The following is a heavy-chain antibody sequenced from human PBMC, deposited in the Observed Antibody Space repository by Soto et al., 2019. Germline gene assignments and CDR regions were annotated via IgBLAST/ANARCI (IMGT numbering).Heavy chain of an antibody. Sequence: SETLSLTCTVSGGSISSGGYYWSWIRQHPGKGLEWIGYIYYSGSTYYNPSLKSRVTISVDTSKNQFSLKLSSVTAADTAEYYCARRAVRGVHFDYWGQGTLVTVSS. D-gene: IGHD3-10*01. J-gene: IGHJ4*02. CDR2: IYYSGST. CDR1: GGSISSGGYY. V-gene: IGHV4-31*03. CDR3: ARRAVRGVHFDY.